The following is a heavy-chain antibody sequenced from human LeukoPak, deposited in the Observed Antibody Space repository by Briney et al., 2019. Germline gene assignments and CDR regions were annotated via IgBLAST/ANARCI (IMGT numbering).Heavy chain of an antibody. D-gene: IGHD3-3*01. Sequence: ASVNVSCKASGYTFTSYGISWVRQAPGQGLEWMGWISAYNGNTNYAQKLQGRVTMTTDTSTSTAYMELRSLRSDDTAVYYCARAANYDFWSGYSIIGWFDPWGQGTLVTVSS. CDR2: ISAYNGNT. CDR1: GYTFTSYG. CDR3: ARAANYDFWSGYSIIGWFDP. V-gene: IGHV1-18*01. J-gene: IGHJ5*02.